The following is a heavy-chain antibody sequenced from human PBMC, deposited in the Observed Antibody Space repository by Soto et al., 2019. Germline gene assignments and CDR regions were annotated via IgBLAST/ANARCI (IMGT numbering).Heavy chain of an antibody. CDR2: IDGVGADT. V-gene: IGHV3-74*01. CDR1: GFTFTNYW. J-gene: IGHJ4*02. CDR3: TTVFGY. Sequence: EVQLVQSGGGSVQPGGSLRLSCAASGFTFTNYWMRWVRQVPGKGLVWVSRIDGVGADTSYSDSVRGRFTISRDNAENMLYLQMNSLRAEDTAVYYCTTVFGYWGQGTLVTVSS.